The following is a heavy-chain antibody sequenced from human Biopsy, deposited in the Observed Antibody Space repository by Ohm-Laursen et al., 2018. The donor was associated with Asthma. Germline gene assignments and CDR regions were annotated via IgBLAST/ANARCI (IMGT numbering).Heavy chain of an antibody. CDR3: ARKAGSCISRTCYSLDF. V-gene: IGHV1-69*13. J-gene: IGHJ4*02. CDR2: LNSVFCTT. D-gene: IGHD2-2*01. Sequence: VTISCKSLGGTFNTYVIGWVRQAPGHGLEWMGGLNSVFCTTTYPQKFQDRVTITADDSTSTVYMELNCLSSEDTAVYYCARKAGSCISRTCYSLDFWGQGTLVTVSS. CDR1: GGTFNTYV.